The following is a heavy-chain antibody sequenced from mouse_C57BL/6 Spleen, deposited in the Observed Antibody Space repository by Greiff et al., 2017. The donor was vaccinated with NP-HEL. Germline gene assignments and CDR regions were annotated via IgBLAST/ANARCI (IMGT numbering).Heavy chain of an antibody. CDR3: ASYYYGSSYGDY. D-gene: IGHD1-1*01. CDR2: IDPEDGET. J-gene: IGHJ2*01. V-gene: IGHV14-2*01. Sequence: VQLQQSGAELVKPGASVKLSCTASGFNITDYYMHWVKQRTEQGLEWIGRIDPEDGETKYDPKFKGKATITADTSSNTAYLQLSSLTSEDTAVYYCASYYYGSSYGDYWGQGTTLTVSS. CDR1: GFNITDYY.